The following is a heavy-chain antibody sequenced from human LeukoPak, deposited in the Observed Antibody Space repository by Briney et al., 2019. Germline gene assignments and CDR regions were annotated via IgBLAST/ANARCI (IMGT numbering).Heavy chain of an antibody. CDR3: AGWPSSSWYKVAAFGI. J-gene: IGHJ3*02. Sequence: GGSLRLSCAASGFTVSSNYMSWVRQAPGKGLEWVSVIYSGGSTYYADSVKGRFTISRDNSKNTLYLQMNSLRAEDTAVYYCAGWPSSSWYKVAAFGIWGQGTMVTVSS. CDR1: GFTVSSNY. CDR2: IYSGGST. D-gene: IGHD6-13*01. V-gene: IGHV3-66*01.